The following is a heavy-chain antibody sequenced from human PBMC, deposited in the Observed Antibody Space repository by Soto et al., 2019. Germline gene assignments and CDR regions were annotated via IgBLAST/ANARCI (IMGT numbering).Heavy chain of an antibody. J-gene: IGHJ5*02. D-gene: IGHD2-2*01. CDR2: IIPIFGTA. V-gene: IGHV1-69*01. Sequence: QVQLVQSGAEVKKPGSSVKVSCKASGGTFSSYAISWVRQAPGQGLEWMGGIIPIFGTANYAQKFQGRVTIIADESTSTAYMELSSLRSEDTAVYYCARDHCSSTSCKGFNWFYPWGQGTLVTVSS. CDR3: ARDHCSSTSCKGFNWFYP. CDR1: GGTFSSYA.